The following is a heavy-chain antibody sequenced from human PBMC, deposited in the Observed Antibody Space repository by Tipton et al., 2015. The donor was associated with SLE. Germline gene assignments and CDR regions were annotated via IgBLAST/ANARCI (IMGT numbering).Heavy chain of an antibody. V-gene: IGHV4-59*11. D-gene: IGHD1-26*01. CDR2: FQYSGKT. J-gene: IGHJ4*02. CDR1: GGSITSLY. Sequence: TLSLTCTVSGGSITSLYWSWIRQPPGKGLEWIGYFQYSGKTDYNPSLKSRVTISADTSKNQFSLKLSSVTAADTAVYYCARDHVDYSGSYWDWGQGTRVTVSS. CDR3: ARDHVDYSGSYWD.